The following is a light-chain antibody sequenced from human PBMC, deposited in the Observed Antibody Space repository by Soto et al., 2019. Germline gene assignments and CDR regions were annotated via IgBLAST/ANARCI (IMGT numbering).Light chain of an antibody. CDR2: DVS. V-gene: IGLV2-11*01. Sequence: QSVLTQPRSVSGSPGQSVTISCTGTSSYIGGYNYVSWYQQHPDQEPKLMIYDVSKRPSGVPDRFSGSKSGHAASLTISGLQDEDEAEYYCCSYAGSYTLVFGGGTKLTVL. CDR1: SSYIGGYNY. J-gene: IGLJ2*01. CDR3: CSYAGSYTLV.